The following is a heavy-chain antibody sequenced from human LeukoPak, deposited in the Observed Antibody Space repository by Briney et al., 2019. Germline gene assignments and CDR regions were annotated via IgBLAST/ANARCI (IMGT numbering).Heavy chain of an antibody. D-gene: IGHD5-24*01. CDR2: ISSSGRNI. J-gene: IGHJ3*02. V-gene: IGHV3-11*04. CDR1: GFTFSDYY. CDR3: AREPEMATVDSDGFDI. Sequence: GGSLRLSCAASGFTFSDYYMSWIRQAPGKGLEWVSHISSSGRNIYYADSVKGRFTISRDNAKNSLYLQMNSLRAEDTAVYYCAREPEMATVDSDGFDIWGQGTMVTVSS.